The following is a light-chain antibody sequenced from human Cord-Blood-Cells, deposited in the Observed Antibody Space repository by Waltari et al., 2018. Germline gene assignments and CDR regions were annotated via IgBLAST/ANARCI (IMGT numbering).Light chain of an antibody. Sequence: AIRMTQSPSSFSASTGVRVTITRRASQGISSYLAWYQQKPWKDPKLLIYAASTLQSGVPSRFSGSGSGTDFTLNISCLQSEYFATYYCQQYYSYPRTFGQGTKVEIK. CDR1: QGISSY. CDR3: QQYYSYPRT. J-gene: IGKJ1*01. V-gene: IGKV1-8*01. CDR2: AAS.